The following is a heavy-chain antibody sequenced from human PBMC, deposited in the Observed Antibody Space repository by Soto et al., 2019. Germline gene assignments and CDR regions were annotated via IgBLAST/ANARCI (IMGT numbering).Heavy chain of an antibody. CDR3: AKGGPDGFCSGGRCYFDY. Sequence: ESGGGLVQPGRSLRLSCAASGFTFDDYAMHWVRRVPGKGLEWVSSISWNSNIIGYADSVKGRFTISRDNAKNSLYLQMNNLRPEDTALYYCAKGGPDGFCSGGRCYFDYWGQGTLVTVSS. CDR1: GFTFDDYA. D-gene: IGHD2-15*01. V-gene: IGHV3-9*01. CDR2: ISWNSNII. J-gene: IGHJ4*02.